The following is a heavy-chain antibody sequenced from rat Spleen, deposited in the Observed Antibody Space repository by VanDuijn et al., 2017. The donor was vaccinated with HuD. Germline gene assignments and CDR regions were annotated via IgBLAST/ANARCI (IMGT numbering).Heavy chain of an antibody. D-gene: IGHD1-1*01. Sequence: EVQLVESGGGVAQPGRSLKLSCAASGFTYSDYVMAWVRQDPTMGLEWVASISSGGGYTYYRDSVEGRFTISRDDAENTLYLQMDSLRSEDTATYYCARDPSTTVALDYWGQGVMVTVSS. CDR3: ARDPSTTVALDY. CDR1: GFTYSDYV. CDR2: ISSGGGYT. V-gene: IGHV5S13*01. J-gene: IGHJ2*01.